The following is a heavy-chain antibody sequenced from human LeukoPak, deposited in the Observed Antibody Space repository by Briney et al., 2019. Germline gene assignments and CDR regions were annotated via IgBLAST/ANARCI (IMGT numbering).Heavy chain of an antibody. Sequence: GGSLRLSCAASGFTFSSYAMHWVRQAPGKGLEWVAVISYDGSNKYYADSVKGRFTISRDNSKNTLYLQMNSLRAEDTAVYYCARDRRCSSTSCYTGFDYWGQGTLVTVSS. V-gene: IGHV3-30-3*01. CDR2: ISYDGSNK. J-gene: IGHJ4*02. D-gene: IGHD2-2*02. CDR1: GFTFSSYA. CDR3: ARDRRCSSTSCYTGFDY.